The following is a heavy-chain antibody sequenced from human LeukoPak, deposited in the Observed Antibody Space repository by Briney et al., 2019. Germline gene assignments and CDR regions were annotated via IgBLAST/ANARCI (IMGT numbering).Heavy chain of an antibody. CDR3: ARGPIRIMITFGGVIAAHDYMDV. D-gene: IGHD3-16*02. V-gene: IGHV1-18*01. CDR2: ISAYNGNT. CDR1: GYTFTSYG. Sequence: ASVKVSCKASGYTFTSYGISWVRQAPGQGLEWMGWISAYNGNTNYAQKFQGRVTMTRDTSISTAYMELSRLRSDDTAVYYCARGPIRIMITFGGVIAAHDYMDVWGKGTTVTISS. J-gene: IGHJ6*03.